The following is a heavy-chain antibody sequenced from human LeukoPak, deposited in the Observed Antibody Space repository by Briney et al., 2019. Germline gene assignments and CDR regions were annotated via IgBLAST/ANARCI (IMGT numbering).Heavy chain of an antibody. D-gene: IGHD6-19*01. J-gene: IGHJ6*02. CDR2: ISYDGSNK. Sequence: GRSLRLSCAASGFTFSSYAMHWVRQAPGKGLEWVAVISYDGSNKYYADSVKGRFTISRDNSKNTLYLQMNSLRAEDTAVYYCARSDSSGWYDYYYYGMDVWGQGTKVTVSS. CDR3: ARSDSSGWYDYYYYGMDV. CDR1: GFTFSSYA. V-gene: IGHV3-30*04.